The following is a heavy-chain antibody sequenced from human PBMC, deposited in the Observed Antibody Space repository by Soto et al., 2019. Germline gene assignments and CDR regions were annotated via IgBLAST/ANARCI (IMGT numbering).Heavy chain of an antibody. Sequence: QVQLVQSGAEVKKPGSSVKVSCKASGGTFNNYAISWVRQAPGQGLEWMGGIIPIIGTADYAHKFQSRLAISADESTGTTFMELSSLISEDTALYYCARGGVDVVATSAFDYWGQGTLVSVSS. CDR3: ARGGVDVVATSAFDY. CDR1: GGTFNNYA. V-gene: IGHV1-69*01. CDR2: IIPIIGTA. J-gene: IGHJ4*02. D-gene: IGHD5-12*01.